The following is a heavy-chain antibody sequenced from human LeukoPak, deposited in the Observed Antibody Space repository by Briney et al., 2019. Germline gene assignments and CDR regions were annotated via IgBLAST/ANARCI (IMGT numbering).Heavy chain of an antibody. Sequence: SETLSLTCTVSGGSISHYYWSWIRQPPGKGLEWIGYIYHSGSVNYNPSLKSRVTISVDTTNNQFSLKLNSVTAADTAVYYCARGGGFGSPPAYWGQGTLVTVSS. D-gene: IGHD3-10*01. CDR1: GGSISHYY. V-gene: IGHV4-59*01. J-gene: IGHJ4*02. CDR3: ARGGGFGSPPAY. CDR2: IYHSGSV.